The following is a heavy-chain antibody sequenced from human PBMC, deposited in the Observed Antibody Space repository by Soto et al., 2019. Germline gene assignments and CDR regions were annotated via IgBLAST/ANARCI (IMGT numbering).Heavy chain of an antibody. J-gene: IGHJ6*02. CDR2: IIPIFGTA. CDR1: GGTFSSYA. CDR3: ASESYYDFWSGSEDQDQYYYYYGMDV. D-gene: IGHD3-3*01. V-gene: IGHV1-69*13. Sequence: SVKVSCKASGGTFSSYAISWVRQAPGQGLEWMGGIIPIFGTANYAQKFQGRVTITADESTSTAYMELSSLRSEDTAVYYCASESYYDFWSGSEDQDQYYYYYGMDVWG.